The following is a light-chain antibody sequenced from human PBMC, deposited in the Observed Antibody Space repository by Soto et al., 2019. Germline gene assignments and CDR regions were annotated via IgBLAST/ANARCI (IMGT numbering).Light chain of an antibody. CDR1: QTISSSH. J-gene: IGKJ1*01. Sequence: EIVLTQSPGTLSLSPGERATLSCRASQTISSSHLAWYQQKPCQAPRLHIYGASSRATDIPDRFSGSGSGADFTLTISRLKPEDFGVYYCQHYDSSLRTFGPGTKVEIK. CDR2: GAS. V-gene: IGKV3-20*01. CDR3: QHYDSSLRT.